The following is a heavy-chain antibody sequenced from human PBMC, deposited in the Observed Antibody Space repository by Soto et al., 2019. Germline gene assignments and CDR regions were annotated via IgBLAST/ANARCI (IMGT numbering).Heavy chain of an antibody. CDR2: IIPIFGTA. CDR1: GGTFSSYA. Sequence: QVQLVQSGAEVKKPGSSVKVSCKASGGTFSSYAITWVRQAPGQGLEWMGGIIPIFGTANYAQKFQARVTITADESTITAYMELRSLRSEDTAVYYCARDGGPSSGYYPYWVDRWGQGTLVTVSS. D-gene: IGHD3-22*01. CDR3: ARDGGPSSGYYPYWVDR. J-gene: IGHJ5*02. V-gene: IGHV1-69*12.